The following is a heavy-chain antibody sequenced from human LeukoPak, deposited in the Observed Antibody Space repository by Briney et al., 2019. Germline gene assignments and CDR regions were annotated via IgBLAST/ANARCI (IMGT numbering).Heavy chain of an antibody. D-gene: IGHD6-13*01. CDR2: IYHSGST. V-gene: IGHV4-38-2*02. CDR1: GYSISSGYY. CDR3: ARVKSAAAGKRYYYYYMDV. J-gene: IGHJ6*03. Sequence: SETLSLTCTVSGYSISSGYYWGWIRQPPGKGLEWIGSIYHSGSTYYNPSLKSRVTITVDTSKNQFSLKLSSETAADTAVYYCARVKSAAAGKRYYYYYMDVWGKGTTVTISS.